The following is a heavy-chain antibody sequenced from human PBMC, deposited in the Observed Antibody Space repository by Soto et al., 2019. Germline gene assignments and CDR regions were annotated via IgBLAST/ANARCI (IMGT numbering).Heavy chain of an antibody. CDR1: GYRFTSYG. V-gene: IGHV1-18*01. Sequence: QAQLVQSGAEVKRPGASVKVSCRASGYRFTSYGINWVRQAPVQGLEWLGWISAYDGNTNYAHILQGIVSMTTDTSANTAYMELRSLRADDTAMYYCARGGYYDSSGSRNYYYYGMNVWGQGTTVTVSS. D-gene: IGHD3-22*01. CDR3: ARGGYYDSSGSRNYYYYGMNV. CDR2: ISAYDGNT. J-gene: IGHJ6*02.